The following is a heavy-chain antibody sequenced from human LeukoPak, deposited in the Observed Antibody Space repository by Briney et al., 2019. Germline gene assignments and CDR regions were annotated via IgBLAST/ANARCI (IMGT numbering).Heavy chain of an antibody. D-gene: IGHD6-13*01. Sequence: SETLSLTCTVSGGSISSSSYYWGWIRQPPGKGLEWIESIYYSGSTYYNPSLKSRVTISVDTSKNQFSLKLSSVTAADTAVYYCARPRIAAAGSDAFDIWGQGTMVTVSS. V-gene: IGHV4-39*01. CDR1: GGSISSSSYY. CDR2: IYYSGST. CDR3: ARPRIAAAGSDAFDI. J-gene: IGHJ3*02.